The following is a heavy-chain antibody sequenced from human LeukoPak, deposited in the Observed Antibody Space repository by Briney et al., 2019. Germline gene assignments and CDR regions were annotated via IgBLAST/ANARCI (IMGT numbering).Heavy chain of an antibody. Sequence: PSETLSLTCAVYGGSFSGYYWSWIRQPPGEGLEWIGEINHSGSTNYNPSLKSRVTISVDTSKNQFSLKLSSVTAADTAVYYCARGRGVGTGTSLFDYWGQGTLVTVSS. J-gene: IGHJ4*02. V-gene: IGHV4-34*01. CDR3: ARGRGVGTGTSLFDY. CDR1: GGSFSGYY. CDR2: INHSGST. D-gene: IGHD1-1*01.